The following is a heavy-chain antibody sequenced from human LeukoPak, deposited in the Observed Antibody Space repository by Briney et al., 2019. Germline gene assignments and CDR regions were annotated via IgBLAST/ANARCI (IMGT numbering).Heavy chain of an antibody. CDR2: ISSSSSYI. J-gene: IGHJ4*02. V-gene: IGHV3-21*01. D-gene: IGHD1-7*01. CDR1: GFTFSSYS. Sequence: GGSLRLSCAAFGFTFSSYSMNWVRQAPGKGLEWVSCISSSSSYIYYADSVKGRFTISRDNAKNSLYLQMNSLRVEDTAVYYCARAHNWKYGTFDYWGQGTLVTVSS. CDR3: ARAHNWKYGTFDY.